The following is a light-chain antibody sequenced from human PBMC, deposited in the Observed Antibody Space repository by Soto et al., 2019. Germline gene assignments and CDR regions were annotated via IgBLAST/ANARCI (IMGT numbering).Light chain of an antibody. Sequence: EIQMTQSPSTLSASVGDRVTITCRASQSISSGLAWYQQEPGKAPKLLIYDASSLQSGVPSRFSGSGSGTEFALTISSLQPDDFATYYCQQYNTYSWTSGPGTKVDIK. V-gene: IGKV1-5*01. CDR1: QSISSG. CDR2: DAS. J-gene: IGKJ1*01. CDR3: QQYNTYSWT.